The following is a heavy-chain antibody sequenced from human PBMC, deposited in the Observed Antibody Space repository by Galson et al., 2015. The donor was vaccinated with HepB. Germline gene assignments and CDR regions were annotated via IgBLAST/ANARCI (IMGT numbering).Heavy chain of an antibody. J-gene: IGHJ6*02. CDR3: TTDSSSGDYYYYGMDV. CDR2: IKSKTDGGTT. V-gene: IGHV3-15*07. CDR1: GFTFSNAW. Sequence: SLRLSCAASGFTFSNAWMNWVRQAPGKGLEWVGRIKSKTDGGTTDYAAPVKGRFTISRDDSKNTLYLQMNSLKTEDTAVYYCTTDSSSGDYYYYGMDVWGQGTTVTVSS.